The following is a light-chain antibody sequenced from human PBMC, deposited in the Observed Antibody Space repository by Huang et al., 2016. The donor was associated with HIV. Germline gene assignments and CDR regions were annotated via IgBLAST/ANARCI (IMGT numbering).Light chain of an antibody. V-gene: IGKV3-15*01. J-gene: IGKJ1*01. CDR2: GAF. Sequence: EIVMTQSPATLSVSPGERATLSCRASQSIGTNLAWYQQKRGQAPRLLIYGAFTRATGIPVRFSGSGSGTEFTLTISSLQSEDFAIYYCQQYNDWRTFGQGTKVETK. CDR1: QSIGTN. CDR3: QQYNDWRT.